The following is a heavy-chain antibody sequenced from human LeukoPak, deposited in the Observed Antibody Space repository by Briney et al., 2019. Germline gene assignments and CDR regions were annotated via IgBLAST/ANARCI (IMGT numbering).Heavy chain of an antibody. V-gene: IGHV3-15*01. J-gene: IGHJ4*02. Sequence: GGSLRLSCAASGFTFSNAWMSWVRQAPGKGLEWVGRIKSKTDGGTTDYAAPVKGRFTISRDDSKNTLYLQMNSLKTEDTAVYYCTTESLGYSYYDFWSGIPGVDYWGQGTLVTVSS. D-gene: IGHD3-3*01. CDR3: TTESLGYSYYDFWSGIPGVDY. CDR1: GFTFSNAW. CDR2: IKSKTDGGTT.